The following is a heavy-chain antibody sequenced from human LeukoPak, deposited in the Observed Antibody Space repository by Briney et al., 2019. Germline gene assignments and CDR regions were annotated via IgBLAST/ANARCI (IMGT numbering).Heavy chain of an antibody. CDR3: ARVSRGYSGYDGNWFDP. D-gene: IGHD5-12*01. V-gene: IGHV1-2*02. Sequence: ASVKVSCKASGYTFTGYYMHWVRQAPGQGLEWMGWINPNSGGTNYAQKFQGRVTMTRNTSISTAYMELSSLRSEDTAVYYCARVSRGYSGYDGNWFDPWGQGTLVTVSS. CDR2: INPNSGGT. J-gene: IGHJ5*02. CDR1: GYTFTGYY.